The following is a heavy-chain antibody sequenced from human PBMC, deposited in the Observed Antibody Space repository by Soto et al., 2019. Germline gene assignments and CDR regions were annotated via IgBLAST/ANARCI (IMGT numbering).Heavy chain of an antibody. V-gene: IGHV3-33*01. CDR1: GFPFSSYG. CDR3: ASSIN. Sequence: QVQLVESGAGVVQPGRSLRLSWPASGFPFSSYGMHWVRQAPGKGLDWVAVIWYDGSNKDYAESVKGRFTISRDNSKNTLYLQMNSLRADDTAVYYCASSINWGQGTLVTVSS. J-gene: IGHJ4*02. CDR2: IWYDGSNK.